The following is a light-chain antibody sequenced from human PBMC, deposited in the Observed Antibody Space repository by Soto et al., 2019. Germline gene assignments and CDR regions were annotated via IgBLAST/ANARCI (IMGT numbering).Light chain of an antibody. CDR3: QQYNNYFRT. V-gene: IGKV1-5*01. CDR2: GAS. CDR1: QNIYNS. Sequence: DIQMTQSPSSLSASLGDRVTITCRTSQNIYNSLNWYQQKAGRAPAVLIYGASNLQGGVPSRFSGSGSGTEFTLTISSLQPDDFGTYYCQQYNNYFRTFGQGTKVDI. J-gene: IGKJ1*01.